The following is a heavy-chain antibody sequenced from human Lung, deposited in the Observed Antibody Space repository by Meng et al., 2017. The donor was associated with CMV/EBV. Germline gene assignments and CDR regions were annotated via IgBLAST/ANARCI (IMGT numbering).Heavy chain of an antibody. CDR2: ISSSSSYI. CDR1: GFTFSSYS. J-gene: IGHJ4*02. V-gene: IGHV3-21*01. D-gene: IGHD2-2*01. Sequence: GGSLRLSCAASGFTFSSYSMNWVRQAPGKGLECVSSISSSSSYIYYADSVKGRFTISRDNAKNSLYLQMNSLRAENTAVYYCARDAVRYCSSTSCYGPPKQQLVEYDYWGQGTLVTVSS. CDR3: ARDAVRYCSSTSCYGPPKQQLVEYDY.